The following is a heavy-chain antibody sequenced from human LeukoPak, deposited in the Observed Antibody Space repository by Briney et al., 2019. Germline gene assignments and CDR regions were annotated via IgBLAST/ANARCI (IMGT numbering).Heavy chain of an antibody. V-gene: IGHV3-74*01. CDR2: INTDGSGT. CDR3: ATNMVGATPWVYFYYMDV. CDR1: GFTFISYG. J-gene: IGHJ6*03. Sequence: GGSLRLSCAVSGFTFISYGMQWVRQAPGKGLAWVSRINTDGSGTAYADSVKGRFTISRDNSRNTVYLEMDSLRTEDAAVYHCATNMVGATPWVYFYYMDVWGKGTAVIVSS. D-gene: IGHD1-26*01.